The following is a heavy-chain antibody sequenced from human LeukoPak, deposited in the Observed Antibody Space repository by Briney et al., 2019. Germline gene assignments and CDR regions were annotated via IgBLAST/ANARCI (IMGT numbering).Heavy chain of an antibody. Sequence: SETLSLTCTVSGGSITNFYWSGIRQPPGKGLEWIGYIYYSGYTSYNPSLKSRVTISVDTSKNQFSLKVRSVTAADTAVYYCARDHGEGMDVWGQGTTVTVSS. CDR2: IYYSGYT. D-gene: IGHD4-17*01. J-gene: IGHJ6*02. V-gene: IGHV4-59*01. CDR1: GGSITNFY. CDR3: ARDHGEGMDV.